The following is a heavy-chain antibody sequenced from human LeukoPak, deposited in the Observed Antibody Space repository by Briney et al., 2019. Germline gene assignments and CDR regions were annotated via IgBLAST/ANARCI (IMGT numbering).Heavy chain of an antibody. CDR1: GFTIDDYA. CDR2: ISGDSFST. V-gene: IGHV3-43*02. J-gene: IGHJ4*02. CDR3: ASRWLQFDY. Sequence: GRSLRLSCAASGFTIDDYAMYWVRQAPGKGLEWVSLISGDSFSTYYADSVKGRFTISRDNSKNSLYLQMNSLTTEDTAFYYCASRWLQFDYWGQGTLVTVSS. D-gene: IGHD5-24*01.